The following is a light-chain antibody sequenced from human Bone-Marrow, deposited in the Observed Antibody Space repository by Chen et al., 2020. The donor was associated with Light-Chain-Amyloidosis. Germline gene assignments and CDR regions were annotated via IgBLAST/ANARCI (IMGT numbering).Light chain of an antibody. CDR2: FAS. J-gene: IGKJ3*01. CDR3: QQYYNVPFT. Sequence: DIVMTQSPDSLAVSLGERATINCKSSQSVLYSSNNQNYLTWYQQKPGQPPKLLIYFASTRESGVPDRFSDSGSGTDFTLTISSLQAEDVAVYYCQQYYNVPFTFGPGTKVDIK. CDR1: QSVLYSSNNQNY. V-gene: IGKV4-1*01.